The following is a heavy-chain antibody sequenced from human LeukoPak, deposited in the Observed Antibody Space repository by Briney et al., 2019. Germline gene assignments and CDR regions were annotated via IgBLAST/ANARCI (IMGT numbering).Heavy chain of an antibody. CDR3: PGDSSSSWYWAAWGAGAFDI. Sequence: PSETLSLTCIVSGGFISSYYWSWIRQPPGKGLEWIGYIYYSGRNNYNPSLKRRVTISVDKSKNQFSLKLSSVTAADTPGYYCPGDSSSSWYWAAWGAGAFDIWGQGTMVTVSS. V-gene: IGHV4-59*01. CDR1: GGFISSYY. D-gene: IGHD6-13*01. J-gene: IGHJ3*02. CDR2: IYYSGRN.